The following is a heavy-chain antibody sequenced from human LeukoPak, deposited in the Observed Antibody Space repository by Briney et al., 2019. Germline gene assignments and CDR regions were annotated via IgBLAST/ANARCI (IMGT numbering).Heavy chain of an antibody. CDR2: IKHNGDEL. J-gene: IGHJ4*02. CDR3: ARELRTFDS. Sequence: GGSLRLSCAVSGFTFSRYWMAWVRQAPGKGLEWVANIKHNGDELNYVDSVEDRFTISRDNAKNSLYLHMTSLRAEDTAVYYCARELRTFDSWGQGTLVTVSS. V-gene: IGHV3-7*01. D-gene: IGHD3-16*01. CDR1: GFTFSRYW.